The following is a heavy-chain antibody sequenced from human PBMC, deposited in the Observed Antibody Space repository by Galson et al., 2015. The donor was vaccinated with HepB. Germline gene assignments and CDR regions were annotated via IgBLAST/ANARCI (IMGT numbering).Heavy chain of an antibody. V-gene: IGHV3-9*01. CDR3: AKDINSYDPLDYGMDV. J-gene: IGHJ6*02. CDR2: ISWNSGSI. D-gene: IGHD3-22*01. CDR1: GFTFDDYA. Sequence: SLRLSCAASGFTFDDYAMHWVRQAPGKGLEWVSGISWNSGSIGYADSVKGRFTISRDNAKNSLYLQMNSLRAEDTALYYCAKDINSYDPLDYGMDVWGQGTTVTVSS.